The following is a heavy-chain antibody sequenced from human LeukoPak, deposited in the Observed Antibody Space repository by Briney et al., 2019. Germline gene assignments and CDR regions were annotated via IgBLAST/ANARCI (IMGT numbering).Heavy chain of an antibody. D-gene: IGHD2-2*02. V-gene: IGHV3-7*01. J-gene: IGHJ4*02. CDR1: GFTFSNYY. CDR3: ASKYPSALDHY. Sequence: GGSLRLSCAASGFTFSNYYMTWVRQAPGKGLEWVANIKQDGSEKYYVESVQGRFTISRDNAKNSLFLQMSGLRVEDTAMYYCASKYPSALDHYWGQETLVTVSS. CDR2: IKQDGSEK.